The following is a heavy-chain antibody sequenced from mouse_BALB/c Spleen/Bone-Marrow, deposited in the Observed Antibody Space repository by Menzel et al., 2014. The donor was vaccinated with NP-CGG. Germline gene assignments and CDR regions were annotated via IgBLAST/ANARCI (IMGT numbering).Heavy chain of an antibody. CDR3: TREGDSPFAY. D-gene: IGHD2-13*01. Sequence: VQLVESGAELVKPGASVKLSCKASGYTFTSYYMYWVKQRPGQGLEWIGEINPSNGGTNFNEKFKSKATLTVDKSSSTAYMQLISLTSEDSAVYYCTREGDSPFAYWGQGTLVTVSS. J-gene: IGHJ3*01. CDR2: INPSNGGT. V-gene: IGHV1S81*02. CDR1: GYTFTSYY.